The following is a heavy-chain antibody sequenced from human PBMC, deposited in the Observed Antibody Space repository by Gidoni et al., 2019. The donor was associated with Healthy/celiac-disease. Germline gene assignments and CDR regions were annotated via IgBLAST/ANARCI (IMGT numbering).Heavy chain of an antibody. D-gene: IGHD3-10*01. CDR1: GFTFSSYA. J-gene: IGHJ4*02. CDR3: AKGYYGSEYYFDY. Sequence: EVQLLESGGGLVQPGGSLRLSCAASGFTFSSYAMSWVRQAPGKGLEWVSAIRGSGGSTYYADSVKGRFTISRDNSKNTLYLQMNSLRAEDTAVYYCAKGYYGSEYYFDYWGQETLVTVSS. CDR2: IRGSGGST. V-gene: IGHV3-23*01.